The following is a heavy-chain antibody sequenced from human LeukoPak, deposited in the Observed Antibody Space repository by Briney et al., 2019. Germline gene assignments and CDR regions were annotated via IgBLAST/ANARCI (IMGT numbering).Heavy chain of an antibody. CDR3: ARGVLLQGRGAFDI. D-gene: IGHD2-21*02. V-gene: IGHV1-18*01. J-gene: IGHJ3*02. CDR2: ISAYNGNT. Sequence: ASVKVSCKASGGTFSSYGISWVRQAPGQGPEWMGWISAYNGNTNYAQKLQGRVTMTTDTSTSTAYMELRSLRSDDTAVYYCARGVLLQGRGAFDIWGQGAMVTVSS. CDR1: GGTFSSYG.